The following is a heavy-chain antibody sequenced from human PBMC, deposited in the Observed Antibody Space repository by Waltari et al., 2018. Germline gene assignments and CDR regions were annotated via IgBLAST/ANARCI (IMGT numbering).Heavy chain of an antibody. V-gene: IGHV4-38-2*02. CDR2: IYHTGST. Sequence: QVQLQESGPGLAKPSETLSLTCTVSHSSISNGYYWGWIRQPPGKGLEWIASIYHTGSTYYSPSLSRRVSISIDTSMSQLSLRLSSVTAADTADYYCAMVGHCSGGSCPNDAFDTWGPGTSVTV. J-gene: IGHJ3*02. D-gene: IGHD2-15*01. CDR1: HSSISNGYY. CDR3: AMVGHCSGGSCPNDAFDT.